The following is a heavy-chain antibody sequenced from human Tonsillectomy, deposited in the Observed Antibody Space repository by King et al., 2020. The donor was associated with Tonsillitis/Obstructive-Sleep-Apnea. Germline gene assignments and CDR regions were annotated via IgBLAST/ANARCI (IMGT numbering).Heavy chain of an antibody. Sequence: VPLVESGGGVVQPGRSLRLSCAASGFTFSSYAMHWVRQAPGKGLEWVAVISYDGSNKYYADSVKGRFTISRDNSKNTLYLQMNSLRAEDTAVYYCARDTGVVFLEWLGAPYFDYWGQGTLVTVSS. CDR3: ARDTGVVFLEWLGAPYFDY. CDR1: GFTFSSYA. J-gene: IGHJ4*02. CDR2: ISYDGSNK. D-gene: IGHD3-3*01. V-gene: IGHV3-30*01.